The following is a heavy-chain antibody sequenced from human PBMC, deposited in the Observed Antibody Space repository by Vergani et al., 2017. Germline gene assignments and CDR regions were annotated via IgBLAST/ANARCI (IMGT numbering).Heavy chain of an antibody. CDR2: IQFDGSNQ. Sequence: QVQLMESGGGVVQPGKSLRLSCATSGFTLSNYDMQWIRQGPGKGLEFVAFIQFDGSNQYYADSVKGRFTLSRDFSKNTLYLQMNSLRTDDTATYYCAKHFRGWGIDYWGQGTQVIVSS. D-gene: IGHD3-16*01. J-gene: IGHJ4*02. CDR3: AKHFRGWGIDY. V-gene: IGHV3-30*02. CDR1: GFTLSNYD.